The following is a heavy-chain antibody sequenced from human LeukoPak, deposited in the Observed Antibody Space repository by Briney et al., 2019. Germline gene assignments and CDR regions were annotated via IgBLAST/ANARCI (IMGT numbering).Heavy chain of an antibody. D-gene: IGHD3-22*01. J-gene: IGHJ4*02. Sequence: FMLWVRQAPVQRIKWMAMIAPSGGSTTYAQKFQGRVTMTRDTSTSTVYMELSSLRSEDTAVYYCARRFYDTSGEYIYDYWGQGTLVSASS. V-gene: IGHV1-46*01. CDR1: F. CDR3: ARRFYDTSGEYIYDY. CDR2: IAPSGGST.